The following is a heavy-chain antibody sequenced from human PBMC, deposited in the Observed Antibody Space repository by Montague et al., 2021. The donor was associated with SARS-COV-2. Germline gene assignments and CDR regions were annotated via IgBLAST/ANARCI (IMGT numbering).Heavy chain of an antibody. V-gene: IGHV3-7*01. CDR3: ARDGLTTVTTYYFDH. J-gene: IGHJ4*02. CDR2: IKQDGSER. CDR1: GFPFSAYW. Sequence: SLRLSCAASGFPFSAYWMSWVRQAPGKGLEWVANIKQDGSERHYVDSVKDRFTISRDNAKKSLYLQMNSLRAEDTAVYYCARDGLTTVTTYYFDHWGQGTRATV. D-gene: IGHD4-17*01.